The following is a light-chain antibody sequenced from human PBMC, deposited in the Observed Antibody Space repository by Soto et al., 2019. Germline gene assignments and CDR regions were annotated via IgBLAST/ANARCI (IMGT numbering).Light chain of an antibody. J-gene: IGKJ4*01. CDR2: GAS. CDR1: QSVSSN. V-gene: IGKV3-15*01. CDR3: QQYNNWPPLT. Sequence: EIVMTQSPATLSVSPGERATLSCRASQSVSSNLAWYQQKPGQAPRLLIYGASTRATGIPARFSGSGSGTEFTLTISSLQSEDFAVCYCQQYNNWPPLTFGGGTKVEIK.